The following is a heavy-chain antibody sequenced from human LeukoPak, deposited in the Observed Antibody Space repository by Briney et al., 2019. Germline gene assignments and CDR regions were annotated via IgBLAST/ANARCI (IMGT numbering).Heavy chain of an antibody. Sequence: SRTLSLTCAVSGGSISSSNWWSWVRQPPGKGLEWIGEIYHSGSTNYNPSLKSRVTISVDKSKNQFSLKLSSVTAADTAVYYCARAGLLWFGERGNWFDPWGQGTLVTVSP. J-gene: IGHJ5*02. CDR2: IYHSGST. D-gene: IGHD3-10*01. V-gene: IGHV4-4*02. CDR1: GGSISSSNW. CDR3: ARAGLLWFGERGNWFDP.